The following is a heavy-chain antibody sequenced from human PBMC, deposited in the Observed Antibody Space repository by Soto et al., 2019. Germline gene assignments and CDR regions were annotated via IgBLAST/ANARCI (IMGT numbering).Heavy chain of an antibody. CDR3: ARGNPFNYAGFDV. Sequence: SVKVSCKASGYPFIDFDINWLRQASGQGPEWMGWMNAKSGDTFFAQRFQGKFNMTWDTSLSTAYMEVGSLTSDDTAIYYCARGNPFNYAGFDVWGQGTTVTVSS. D-gene: IGHD3-16*01. V-gene: IGHV1-8*01. CDR2: MNAKSGDT. CDR1: GYPFIDFD. J-gene: IGHJ6*02.